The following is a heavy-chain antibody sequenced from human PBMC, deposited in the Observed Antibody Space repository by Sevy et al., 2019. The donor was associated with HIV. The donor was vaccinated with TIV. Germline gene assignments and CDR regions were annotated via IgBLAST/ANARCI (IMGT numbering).Heavy chain of an antibody. Sequence: ASVKVSCKASGYTFTDFYIHWVRQAPGQGLEWMGWINPKTGGTNNEQKFQDRVTMSRDTSISTHFLEMTRLRSDDTAVYYCARGITAGGTDWYFDLWGRGTLVTVSS. D-gene: IGHD6-13*01. CDR1: GYTFTDFY. J-gene: IGHJ2*01. V-gene: IGHV1-2*02. CDR2: INPKTGGT. CDR3: ARGITAGGTDWYFDL.